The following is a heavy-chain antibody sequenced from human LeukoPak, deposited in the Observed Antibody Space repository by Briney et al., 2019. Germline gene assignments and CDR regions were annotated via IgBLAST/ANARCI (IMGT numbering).Heavy chain of an antibody. V-gene: IGHV4-4*07. Sequence: SETLSLTCTVSGGSISSYYWSWIRQPAGKGLEWIGRIYTSWSTNYNPSLKSRVTMSVDTSKNQFSLKLSSVTAADTAVYYCARASIWFGESNWFDPWGQGTLVTVSS. CDR2: IYTSWST. J-gene: IGHJ5*02. CDR3: ARASIWFGESNWFDP. D-gene: IGHD3-10*01. CDR1: GGSISSYY.